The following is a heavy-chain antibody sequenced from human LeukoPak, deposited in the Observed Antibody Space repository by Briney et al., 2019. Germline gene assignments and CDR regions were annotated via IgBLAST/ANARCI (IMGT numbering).Heavy chain of an antibody. CDR3: ARELEIAVAGTLGY. CDR1: GFTFSSYA. Sequence: GRSLRLSCAASGFTFSSYAMHWVRQAAGKGLEWVAVIGYDGSNKYYADSVKGRFTISRDHSKNTLYLQMESLRAEDTAVYYCARELEIAVAGTLGYWGQGTLVTVSS. D-gene: IGHD6-19*01. CDR2: IGYDGSNK. V-gene: IGHV3-33*01. J-gene: IGHJ4*02.